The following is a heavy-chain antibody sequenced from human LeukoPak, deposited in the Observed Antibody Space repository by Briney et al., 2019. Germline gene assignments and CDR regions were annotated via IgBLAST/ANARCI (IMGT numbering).Heavy chain of an antibody. CDR3: AKVIQDCSSTSCYTSLIDY. Sequence: GGSLSLSCAASGFTFSSYAMSWLRQAPGKGLEWVSAISGSGGSTYYADSVKGRFTISRDNSKNTLYLQMNSLRAEDTAVYYCAKVIQDCSSTSCYTSLIDYWGQGTLVTVSS. D-gene: IGHD2-2*02. CDR1: GFTFSSYA. CDR2: ISGSGGST. V-gene: IGHV3-23*01. J-gene: IGHJ4*02.